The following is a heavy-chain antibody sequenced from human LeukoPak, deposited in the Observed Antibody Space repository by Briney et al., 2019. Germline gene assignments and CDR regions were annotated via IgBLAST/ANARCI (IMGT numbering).Heavy chain of an antibody. V-gene: IGHV3-48*01. J-gene: IGHJ4*02. CDR3: ARGEGLWFGELFPFDY. Sequence: GGSLRFSCAASGFTLSDYYMNWVRQAPGKGLEWVSYISSTSSTMYYADSVKGRFTISRDNSKNTLYLQMNSLRAEDTAVYYCARGEGLWFGELFPFDYWGQGTLVTVSS. CDR1: GFTLSDYY. CDR2: ISSTSSTM. D-gene: IGHD3-10*01.